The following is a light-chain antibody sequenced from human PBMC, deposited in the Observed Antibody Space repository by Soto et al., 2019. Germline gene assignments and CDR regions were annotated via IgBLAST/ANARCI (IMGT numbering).Light chain of an antibody. CDR3: QQYNSYSRA. CDR1: QNIGSW. Sequence: DIQMTQSPSTLSASVGDRITITCRTSQNIGSWLAWYQQKPGKAPKVLIYKASTLKSGVPSRFIGSGSGTEFTLTISSLQSDDFATYYCQQYNSYSRAFGQGTKVDIK. V-gene: IGKV1-5*03. J-gene: IGKJ1*01. CDR2: KAS.